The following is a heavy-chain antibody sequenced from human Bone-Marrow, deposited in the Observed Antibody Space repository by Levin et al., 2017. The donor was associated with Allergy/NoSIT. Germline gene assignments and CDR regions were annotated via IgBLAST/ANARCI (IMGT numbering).Heavy chain of an antibody. Sequence: GGSLRLSCAASGFTFSSYAMSWVRQAPGKGLEWVSAISGSGGSTYYADSVKGRFTISRDNSKNTLYLQMNSLRAEDTAVYYCAKGYGSGQGNYYYYGMDVWGQGTTVTVSS. CDR2: ISGSGGST. J-gene: IGHJ6*02. CDR1: GFTFSSYA. CDR3: AKGYGSGQGNYYYYGMDV. V-gene: IGHV3-23*01. D-gene: IGHD3-10*01.